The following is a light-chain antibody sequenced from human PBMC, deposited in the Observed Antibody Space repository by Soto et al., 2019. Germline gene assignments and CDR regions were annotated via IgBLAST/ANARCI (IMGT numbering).Light chain of an antibody. CDR3: AAWDDTLRAVV. CDR2: RNN. Sequence: QSVLSQPPSASGTPGQRVSISCSGSSSNIGRNYVYWFQQLPGAAPKLLIYRNNQRPSGVPDGISGSKSGTSASLDISGLRSEDEADYYCAAWDDTLRAVVFGGGTKLPVL. CDR1: SSNIGRNY. V-gene: IGLV1-47*01. J-gene: IGLJ2*01.